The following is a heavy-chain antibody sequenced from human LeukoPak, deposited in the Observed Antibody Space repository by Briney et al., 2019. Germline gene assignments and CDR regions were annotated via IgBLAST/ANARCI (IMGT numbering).Heavy chain of an antibody. J-gene: IGHJ4*02. CDR2: ISGGGGST. V-gene: IGHV3-23*01. CDR1: EFTFRSYG. Sequence: GGSLRLSCAASEFTFRSYGMNWVRQAPGKGLEWVSAISGGGGSTYYADSVKGRFTISRDNSKNTLYLQMKSLRAEDTAVYYCAKPAKTDYADYWGQGTLVTVSS. CDR3: AKPAKTDYADY. D-gene: IGHD1-14*01.